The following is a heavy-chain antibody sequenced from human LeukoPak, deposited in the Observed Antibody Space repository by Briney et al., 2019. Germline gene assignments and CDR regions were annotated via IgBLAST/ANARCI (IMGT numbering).Heavy chain of an antibody. CDR1: GGSISSSHW. J-gene: IGHJ4*02. CDR3: ARGYYDSTFYIDY. CDR2: IYHSGSA. Sequence: SETLSLTCAVSGGSISSSHWWSWVRRPPGKGLEWIGEIYHSGSANYNPSLKSRVTLSIDKSRNQFSLNLSSVTAADTAVYYCARGYYDSTFYIDYWGQGTLVTVSS. V-gene: IGHV4-4*02. D-gene: IGHD3-22*01.